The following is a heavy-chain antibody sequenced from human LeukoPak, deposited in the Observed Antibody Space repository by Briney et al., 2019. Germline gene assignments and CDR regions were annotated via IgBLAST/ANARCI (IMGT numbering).Heavy chain of an antibody. CDR1: EYTFTGYY. D-gene: IGHD3-10*01. CDR3: ARNYGSGSYYRSTGGY. Sequence: ASVKVSCKASEYTFTGYYMHWVRQAPGQGLEWMGWINPNSGGTNSAQKFQGRVTMTRDTSISTAYMELSRLRSDDTAVYYCARNYGSGSYYRSTGGYWGQGTLVTVSS. V-gene: IGHV1-2*02. CDR2: INPNSGGT. J-gene: IGHJ4*02.